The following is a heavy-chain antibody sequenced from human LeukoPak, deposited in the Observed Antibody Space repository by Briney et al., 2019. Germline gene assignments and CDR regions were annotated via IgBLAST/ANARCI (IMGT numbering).Heavy chain of an antibody. CDR2: ISGSGGST. D-gene: IGHD4-17*01. V-gene: IGHV3-23*01. CDR1: GFTFSCCG. J-gene: IGHJ5*02. Sequence: GGSLRLSCAASGFTFSCCGMTWVRQAPGKGLEWVSAISGSGGSTYYADSVKGRFTISRDNSKNTLYLQMNSLRAEDTAVYYCAKLSTVTTSSNWFDPWGQGTLVTVSS. CDR3: AKLSTVTTSSNWFDP.